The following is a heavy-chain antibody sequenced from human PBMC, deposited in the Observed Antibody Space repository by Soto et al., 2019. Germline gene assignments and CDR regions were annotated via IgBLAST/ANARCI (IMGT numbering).Heavy chain of an antibody. D-gene: IGHD5-18*01. CDR3: ARHVGGGGYSYGAYYYYYMDV. Sequence: PGESLKISCKGSGYSFTSYWIGWVRQMPGKDLEWMRIIYPGDSDTRYSPYFQGQVTISADKSISTAYLQWSSLKASDTAMYYCARHVGGGGYSYGAYYYYYMDVWGKGTTVTVSS. CDR1: GYSFTSYW. CDR2: IYPGDSDT. J-gene: IGHJ6*03. V-gene: IGHV5-51*01.